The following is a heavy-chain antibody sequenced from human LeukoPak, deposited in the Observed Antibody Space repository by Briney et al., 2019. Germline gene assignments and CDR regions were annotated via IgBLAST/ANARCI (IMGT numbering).Heavy chain of an antibody. D-gene: IGHD3-22*01. CDR3: ATTGYYYDSSLS. V-gene: IGHV4-39*07. J-gene: IGHJ5*02. CDR1: GGSISSDSYY. Sequence: PSETLSLTCTVSGGSISSDSYYWGWVRQPPGKGLEWIGSIYYSGTTYYNSSLKRRVTISIDMSKNQFSLKLTSMTAADTAVYYCATTGYYYDSSLSWGQGTLVTVSS. CDR2: IYYSGTT.